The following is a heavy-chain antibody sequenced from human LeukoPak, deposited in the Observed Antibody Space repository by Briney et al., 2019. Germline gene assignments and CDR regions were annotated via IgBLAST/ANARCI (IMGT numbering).Heavy chain of an antibody. J-gene: IGHJ5*02. CDR2: MNPNSGNT. Sequence: GASVKVSCKASGNTFTSYDINWVRQATGQGLEWMGWMNPNSGNTGYAQKFQGRVTMTRNTSISTAYMELSSLRSEDTAVYYCARGVPKWLARGVHWFDPWGQGTLVTVSS. D-gene: IGHD6-19*01. CDR3: ARGVPKWLARGVHWFDP. V-gene: IGHV1-8*01. CDR1: GNTFTSYD.